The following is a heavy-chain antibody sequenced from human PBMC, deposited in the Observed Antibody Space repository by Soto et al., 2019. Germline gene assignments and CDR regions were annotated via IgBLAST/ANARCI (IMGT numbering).Heavy chain of an antibody. V-gene: IGHV3-9*01. D-gene: IGHD3-22*01. CDR2: ISWNSASI. Sequence: GGSLRLSCAVSGFTFDDYAMHWVRQAPGKGLEWVSGISWNSASIHYADSVQGRFTISRDNAKNSLYLQMNSLRAEDTALYYCAKAYDSSGYDWGQGTLVTVSS. J-gene: IGHJ4*02. CDR1: GFTFDDYA. CDR3: AKAYDSSGYD.